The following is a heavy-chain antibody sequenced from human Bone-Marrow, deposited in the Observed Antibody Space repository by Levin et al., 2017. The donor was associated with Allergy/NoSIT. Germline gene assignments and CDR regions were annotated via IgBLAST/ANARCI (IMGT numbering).Heavy chain of an antibody. J-gene: IGHJ5*02. CDR3: ARVLGSPSIAVAGIQANNWFDP. D-gene: IGHD6-19*01. CDR2: IIPILGIA. CDR1: GGTFSSYP. Sequence: GASVKVSCKASGGTFSSYPISWVRQAPGQGLEWMGRIIPILGIANYAQKFQGRVTITADKSTSTAYMELSSLRSEDTAVYYCARVLGSPSIAVAGIQANNWFDPWGQGTLVTVSS. V-gene: IGHV1-69*04.